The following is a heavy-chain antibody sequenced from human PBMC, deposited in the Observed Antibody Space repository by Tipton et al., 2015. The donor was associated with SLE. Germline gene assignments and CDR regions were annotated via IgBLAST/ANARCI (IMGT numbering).Heavy chain of an antibody. CDR2: MSQSGKI. Sequence: TLSLTCAVSGFSISSGYYWGWIRQSPEKGLEWIGSMSQSGKIYYNPSLKSRVSMSMDTSKNEVFLRLSSVTAADTAIYYCARHDYGSNGYYQHYFDYWGQGTLVTVSS. J-gene: IGHJ4*02. CDR1: GFSISSGYY. D-gene: IGHD3-22*01. CDR3: ARHDYGSNGYYQHYFDY. V-gene: IGHV4-38-2*01.